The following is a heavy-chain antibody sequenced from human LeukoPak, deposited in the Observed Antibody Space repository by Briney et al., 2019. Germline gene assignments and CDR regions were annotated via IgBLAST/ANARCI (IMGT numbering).Heavy chain of an antibody. D-gene: IGHD1-1*01. J-gene: IGHJ4*02. Sequence: GGSLRLSCAASGFTFSIYSMNWVRQAPGKGLEWVSSINSSSGFIYSADSVKGRFTISRDNAKNSLYLQMDSLRAEDTAVYYCARSRAGTRVFDYWGQGTLVTVSS. CDR1: GFTFSIYS. V-gene: IGHV3-21*01. CDR2: INSSSGFI. CDR3: ARSRAGTRVFDY.